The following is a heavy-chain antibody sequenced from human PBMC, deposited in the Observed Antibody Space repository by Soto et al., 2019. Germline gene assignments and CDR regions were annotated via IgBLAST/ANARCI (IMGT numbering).Heavy chain of an antibody. V-gene: IGHV3-30*18. CDR1: GFTFSHYG. CDR2: ISYDGSNK. J-gene: IGHJ3*02. D-gene: IGHD2-15*01. Sequence: GGSLRLSCAASGFTFSHYGLHWVRHAPGKGLEWVAIISYDGSNKYYADSVKGRFTISRDNSKNTLFLQMNSLRVEDTAVYYCAKGYCSGGNCPGAFDIWGQGTMVTVSS. CDR3: AKGYCSGGNCPGAFDI.